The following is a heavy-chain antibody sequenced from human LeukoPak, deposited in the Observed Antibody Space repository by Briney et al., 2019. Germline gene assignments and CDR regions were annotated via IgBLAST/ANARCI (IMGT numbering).Heavy chain of an antibody. V-gene: IGHV3-7*01. CDR1: GFTFSTYW. D-gene: IGHD3-10*01. CDR3: ATGTEMDRGVIINGHLDY. CDR2: INQYGNEK. J-gene: IGHJ4*02. Sequence: GGSLSLSCAASGFTFSTYWMHWVRQAPGKGLEWVANINQYGNEKYYVDSVKGRFTISRDNGKNSLYLEMNSLRAEDTAVYYCATGTEMDRGVIINGHLDYWGQGTLVTASS.